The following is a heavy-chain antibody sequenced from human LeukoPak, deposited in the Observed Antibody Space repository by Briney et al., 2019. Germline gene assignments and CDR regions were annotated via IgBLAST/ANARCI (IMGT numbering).Heavy chain of an antibody. CDR2: ISAYNGNT. Sequence: ASVKVSCKASGYTFTSYGISWVRQAPGQGLEWMGWISAYNGNTNYAQKLQGRVTMTTDTSTSTAYMELRSLRSDDTAVYYCARSTGTTYYYYYYMDVWGKGTTATVSS. V-gene: IGHV1-18*01. J-gene: IGHJ6*03. D-gene: IGHD1-1*01. CDR3: ARSTGTTYYYYYYMDV. CDR1: GYTFTSYG.